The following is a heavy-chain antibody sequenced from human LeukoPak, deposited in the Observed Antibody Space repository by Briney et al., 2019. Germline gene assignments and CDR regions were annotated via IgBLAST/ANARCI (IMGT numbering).Heavy chain of an antibody. CDR1: GFTFSDYY. CDR2: ISSGGSDT. Sequence: PGGSLRLSCAASGFTFSDYYMSWIRQAPGKGLEWVSYISSGGSDTNYADSVKGRFTISRDNTKNSLYLQMNSLRAKDTAVYYCARVLGSYAFDYWGQGILVTVSS. V-gene: IGHV3-11*06. D-gene: IGHD1-26*01. J-gene: IGHJ4*01. CDR3: ARVLGSYAFDY.